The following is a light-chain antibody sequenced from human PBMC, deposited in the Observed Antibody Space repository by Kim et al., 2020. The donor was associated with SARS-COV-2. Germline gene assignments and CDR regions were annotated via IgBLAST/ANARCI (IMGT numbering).Light chain of an antibody. Sequence: SPGERATLSYRASRRVSSSYLAWYQQKPGQAPRLLIYGASSRATGIPDRFSGSGSGTDFTLTISRLEPEDFAVYYCQQYGSSPRTFGQGTKVDIK. CDR1: RRVSSSY. CDR2: GAS. V-gene: IGKV3-20*01. CDR3: QQYGSSPRT. J-gene: IGKJ1*01.